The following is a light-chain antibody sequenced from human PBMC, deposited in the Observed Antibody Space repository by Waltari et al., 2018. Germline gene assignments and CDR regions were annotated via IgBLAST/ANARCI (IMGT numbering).Light chain of an antibody. V-gene: IGKV1-39*01. CDR2: GAS. CDR1: QTIGTY. CDR3: QQSGKA. Sequence: DIQMTQSPSSLSASVGDRVSITCRTSQTIGTYLNWYQHKPGKAPRLPIYGASNLPSGVSSRFSGSGSGTDFTLTINSLQPEDFAAYYCQQSGKAFGQGTTVDMK. J-gene: IGKJ1*01.